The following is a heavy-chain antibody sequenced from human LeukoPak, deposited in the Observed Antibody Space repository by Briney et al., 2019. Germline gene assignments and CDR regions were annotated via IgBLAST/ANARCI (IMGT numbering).Heavy chain of an antibody. Sequence: SETLSLTCTVSGGSISSYYWSWIRQPAGEGLEWIGRIYSRGSTDYNPSLTSRVTMSLDTPNNQLSLKLSCVTAGDTAVYYCAGDGNISGFDPWGQGTLVSVSS. J-gene: IGHJ5*02. CDR3: AGDGNISGFDP. CDR1: GGSISSYY. D-gene: IGHD2/OR15-2a*01. V-gene: IGHV4-4*07. CDR2: IYSRGST.